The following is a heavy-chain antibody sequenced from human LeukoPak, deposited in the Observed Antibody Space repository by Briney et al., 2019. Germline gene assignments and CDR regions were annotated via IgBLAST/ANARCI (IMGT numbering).Heavy chain of an antibody. V-gene: IGHV4-59*12. CDR1: GGSISSYY. CDR3: ARDARLYYYYGMDV. J-gene: IGHJ6*02. CDR2: IYYSGST. Sequence: SETLSLTCTVSGGSISSYYWSWIRQPPGKGLEWIGYIYYSGSTNYNPSLKSRVTMSVDTSKNQFSLKLSSVTAADTAVYYCARDARLYYYYGMDVWGQGTTVTVSS. D-gene: IGHD6-25*01.